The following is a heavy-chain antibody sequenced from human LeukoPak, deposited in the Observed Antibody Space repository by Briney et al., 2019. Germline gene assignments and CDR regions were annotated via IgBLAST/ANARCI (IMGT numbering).Heavy chain of an antibody. J-gene: IGHJ3*02. D-gene: IGHD3-3*01. CDR2: VSGSGGST. CDR1: GFTFSSYA. CDR3: AKTYVSDFWSGLGI. Sequence: GGSLRLSCAASGFTFSSYAMSWVRQAPGKGLEWVSIVSGSGGSTYYADSVKGRFTISRDNSKNTLHLQMNSLRAEDTAVYYCAKTYVSDFWSGLGIWGQGTMVTVSS. V-gene: IGHV3-23*01.